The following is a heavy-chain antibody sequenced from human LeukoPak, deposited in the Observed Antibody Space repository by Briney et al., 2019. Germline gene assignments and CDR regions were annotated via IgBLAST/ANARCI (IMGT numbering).Heavy chain of an antibody. CDR1: RYCFTSHY. CDR2: INLSRGRT. J-gene: IGHJ4*02. V-gene: IGHV1-46*01. Sequence: AAVQVSCKASRYCFTSHYLHWVPPAPRQGLEWMGIINLSRGRTSSAQKLQGTVTLTRDTSPGTVCMDIRRVGAEGTAVYECERGYSRGFGNWGQGTPATASP. D-gene: IGHD6-19*01. CDR3: ERGYSRGFGN.